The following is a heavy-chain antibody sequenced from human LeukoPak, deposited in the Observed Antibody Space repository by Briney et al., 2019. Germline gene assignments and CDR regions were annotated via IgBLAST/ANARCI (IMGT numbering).Heavy chain of an antibody. D-gene: IGHD3-22*01. Sequence: GGSLRLSCAASGFTFSSYTMNWVRQVPGKGLEWVSSISSGNSYIYYADSMKGRFTVSRDNAKNSLYLQMNSLRDEDTALYYCASSYYYDGDYWGQGTLVTVSS. CDR3: ASSYYYDGDY. CDR1: GFTFSSYT. CDR2: ISSGNSYI. J-gene: IGHJ4*02. V-gene: IGHV3-21*01.